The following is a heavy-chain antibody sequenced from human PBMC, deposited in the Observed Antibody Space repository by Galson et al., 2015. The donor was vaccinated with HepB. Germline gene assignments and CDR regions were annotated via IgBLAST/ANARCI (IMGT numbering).Heavy chain of an antibody. CDR3: ARSRDGSPDAFDI. CDR1: GYIFTNSW. Sequence: QSGAEVKKPGESLKISCKGSGYIFTNSWIGWVRQMPGKGLEWMGIIYPGDSDTRYSPSFQGQVTLSADKSISTAYLQWSSLKASDTAMYYCARSRDGSPDAFDIWGQGTMVTVSS. CDR2: IYPGDSDT. J-gene: IGHJ3*02. V-gene: IGHV5-51*01. D-gene: IGHD5-24*01.